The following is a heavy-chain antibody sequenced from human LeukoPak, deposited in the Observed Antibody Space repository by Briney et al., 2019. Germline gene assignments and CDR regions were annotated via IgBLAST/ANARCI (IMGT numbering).Heavy chain of an antibody. J-gene: IGHJ4*02. CDR3: AKTGYSSGWYRIWDY. CDR1: GFTFSSFE. D-gene: IGHD6-19*01. V-gene: IGHV3-23*01. CDR2: VSGSGGSA. Sequence: GGSLRLSCAASGFTFSSFEMSWVRQAPGKGLEWVSAVSGSGGSAYYADSVKGRFTISRDNSRNSLSLQMNSLRAEDTALYYCAKTGYSSGWYRIWDYWGQGTLVTVSS.